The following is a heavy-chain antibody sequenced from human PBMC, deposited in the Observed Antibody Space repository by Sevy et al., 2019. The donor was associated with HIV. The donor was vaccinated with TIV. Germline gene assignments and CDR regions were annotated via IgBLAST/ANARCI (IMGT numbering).Heavy chain of an antibody. V-gene: IGHV3-53*01. Sequence: GESLKISCAASGFTVSSNYMSWVRQAPGKGLEWVSVIYSGGSTYYEDSVKGRFTISRDNSKNTRYLQMNSLRAEDTAVYYCAGAGDYYDSSGYLDYWGQGTLVTVSS. CDR3: AGAGDYYDSSGYLDY. D-gene: IGHD3-22*01. CDR1: GFTVSSNY. J-gene: IGHJ4*02. CDR2: IYSGGST.